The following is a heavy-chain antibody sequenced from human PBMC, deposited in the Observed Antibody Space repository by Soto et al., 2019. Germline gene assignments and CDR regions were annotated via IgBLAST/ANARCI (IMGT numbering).Heavy chain of an antibody. Sequence: PSETLSLTCAVYGGSFSGYYWSWIRQPPGKGLEWIGEINHSGSTNYNPSLKSRVTISVDTSKNQFSLKLSSVTAADTAVYYCARVRFTMVRGVIRYYYGMDVWGQGTTVTVSS. J-gene: IGHJ6*02. CDR3: ARVRFTMVRGVIRYYYGMDV. V-gene: IGHV4-34*01. D-gene: IGHD3-10*01. CDR1: GGSFSGYY. CDR2: INHSGST.